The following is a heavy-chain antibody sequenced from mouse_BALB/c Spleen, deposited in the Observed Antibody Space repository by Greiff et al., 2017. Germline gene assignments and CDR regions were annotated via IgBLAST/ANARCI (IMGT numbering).Heavy chain of an antibody. J-gene: IGHJ2*01. CDR2: ISSGGST. CDR3: ARGRGWDYFDY. V-gene: IGHV5-6-5*01. D-gene: IGHD1-1*02. CDR1: GFTFSSYA. Sequence: EVQLVESGGGLVKPGGSLKLSCAASGFTFSSYAMSWVRPTPEKRLEWVASISSGGSTYYPDSVKGRFTISRDNARNILYLQMSSLRSEDTAMYYCARGRGWDYFDYWGQGTTLTVSS.